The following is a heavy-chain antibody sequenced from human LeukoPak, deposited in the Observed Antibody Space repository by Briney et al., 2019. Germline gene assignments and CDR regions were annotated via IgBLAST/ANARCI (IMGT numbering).Heavy chain of an antibody. CDR1: GFTFSSYA. D-gene: IGHD3-22*01. CDR3: AKVDYDSSGYNEDY. CDR2: IRGSGGST. V-gene: IGHV3-23*01. Sequence: PGGSLRLSCAASGFTFSSYAMSWVRQAPGKGLEWVSAIRGSGGSTYYADSVKGRFTISRDNSKNTLYLQMNSLRAEDTAVYYCAKVDYDSSGYNEDYWGQGTLVTVSS. J-gene: IGHJ4*02.